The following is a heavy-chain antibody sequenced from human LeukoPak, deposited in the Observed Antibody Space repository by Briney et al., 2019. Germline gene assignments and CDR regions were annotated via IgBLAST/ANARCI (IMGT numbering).Heavy chain of an antibody. D-gene: IGHD3-16*01. CDR1: EFTFSNYA. CDR2: ISSNGGST. J-gene: IGHJ6*02. Sequence: PGGSLRLSCSASEFTFSNYAMHWVRQAPGKALEYVSAISSNGGSTYYADSVKARFTISRDNSKNTLYLQMNSLRAEDTAVYYCAKDGYYDYVWGSFGSYYYYGMDVWGQGTTVTVSS. V-gene: IGHV3-64D*06. CDR3: AKDGYYDYVWGSFGSYYYYGMDV.